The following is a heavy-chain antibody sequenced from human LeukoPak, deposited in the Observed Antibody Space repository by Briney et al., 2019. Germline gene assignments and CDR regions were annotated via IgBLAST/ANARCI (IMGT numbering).Heavy chain of an antibody. Sequence: ASVKVSCKASGYTFTGYYMHWVRQAPGQGLEWMGWINPNGGGTNYAQKFQGRVTMTRDTSISTAYMELSRLRSDDTAVYYCARAAYSSSWYIWFDPWGQGTLVTVSS. J-gene: IGHJ5*02. D-gene: IGHD6-13*01. CDR2: INPNGGGT. CDR3: ARAAYSSSWYIWFDP. V-gene: IGHV1-2*02. CDR1: GYTFTGYY.